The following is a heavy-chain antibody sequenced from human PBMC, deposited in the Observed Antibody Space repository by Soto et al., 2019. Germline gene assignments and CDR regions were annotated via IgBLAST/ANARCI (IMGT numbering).Heavy chain of an antibody. D-gene: IGHD6-6*01. Sequence: QVRLQESGPRLVKPSQTLSLSCAVSGGSIISASYSWNWIRQSPWRGLEWIGHSSSSGSTYYNPSLKSRVSLPVDTSNNQVSLKLTSVTAADTAVYFCAREDAARIERWFDAWGEGILGTVSS. J-gene: IGHJ5*02. CDR3: AREDAARIERWFDA. CDR2: SSSSGST. V-gene: IGHV4-31*11. CDR1: GGSIISASYS.